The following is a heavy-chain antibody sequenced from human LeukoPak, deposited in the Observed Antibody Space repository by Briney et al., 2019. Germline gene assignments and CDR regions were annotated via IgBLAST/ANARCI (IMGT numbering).Heavy chain of an antibody. CDR2: IYPDDSDT. J-gene: IGHJ5*02. Sequence: GGSPQIFCWGSGYSFTSYWNCWGRRMPGKGVEGMGGIYPDDSDTRYSPSFHGQVTISADKSIRTAYLQWSSLKASDTAMYYCARRDRQTNWFDPWGQGTLVTASS. V-gene: IGHV5-51*01. D-gene: IGHD5-24*01. CDR1: GYSFTSYW. CDR3: ARRDRQTNWFDP.